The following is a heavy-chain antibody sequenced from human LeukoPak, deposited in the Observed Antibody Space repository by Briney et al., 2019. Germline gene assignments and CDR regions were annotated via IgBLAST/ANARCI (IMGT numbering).Heavy chain of an antibody. V-gene: IGHV3-72*01. J-gene: IGHJ4*02. Sequence: GGSLRLSCAASGFTFSDHYTGCVREAPGKGLWWVGRSRNKATSYITDYAASVMGRFTISRDDSKNSLYLQINSLKPEDTAVYYCARLFGSGTYYMSDYWGQGTLVTVSS. CDR3: ARLFGSGTYYMSDY. D-gene: IGHD3-10*01. CDR2: SRNKATSYIT. CDR1: GFTFSDHY.